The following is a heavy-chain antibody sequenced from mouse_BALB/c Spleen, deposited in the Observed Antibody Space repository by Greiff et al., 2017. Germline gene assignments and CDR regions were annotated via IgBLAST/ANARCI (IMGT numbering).Heavy chain of an antibody. CDR2: INSNGGST. Sequence: EVQRVESGGGLVQPGGSLKLSCAASGFTFSSYGMSWVRQTPDKRLELVATINSNGGSTYYPDSVKGRFTISRDNAKNTLYLQMSSLKSEDTAMYYCARGDYYGSSYGFAYWGQGTLVTVSA. CDR1: GFTFSSYG. V-gene: IGHV5-6-3*01. CDR3: ARGDYYGSSYGFAY. D-gene: IGHD1-1*01. J-gene: IGHJ3*01.